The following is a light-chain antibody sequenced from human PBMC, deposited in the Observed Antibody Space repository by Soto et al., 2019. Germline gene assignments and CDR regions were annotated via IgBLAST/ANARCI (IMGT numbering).Light chain of an antibody. CDR3: QQRER. Sequence: THSLGIVSTALFHTGTITCRASQSISSWLAWYQQKQGKAPKLLIYDASSLESGVQSRFSGSGSGTEFTLTISSLQPDDFETYYCQQRERFGQRTKVDIK. V-gene: IGKV1-5*01. J-gene: IGKJ1*01. CDR1: QSISSW. CDR2: DAS.